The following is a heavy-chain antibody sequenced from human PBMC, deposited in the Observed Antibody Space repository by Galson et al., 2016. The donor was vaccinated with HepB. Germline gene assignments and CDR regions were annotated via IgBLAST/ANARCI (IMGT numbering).Heavy chain of an antibody. CDR1: GGSITGYY. D-gene: IGHD2-2*01. V-gene: IGHV3-23*01. Sequence: ETLSLTCTVSGGSITGYYWGWVRQAPGKGLEVVSSISRSGDSTDYADSVKGRFTISRDNSKNTLSLQMNSLTADDTGIYYCVQGSTAPAVWGKGTTVTVAS. CDR2: ISRSGDST. CDR3: VQGSTAPAV. J-gene: IGHJ6*04.